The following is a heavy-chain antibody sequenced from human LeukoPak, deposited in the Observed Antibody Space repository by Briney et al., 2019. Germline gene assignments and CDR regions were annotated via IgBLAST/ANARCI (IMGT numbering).Heavy chain of an antibody. V-gene: IGHV1-69*04. Sequence: GASVKVSCKASGGTFSSYAISWVRQAPGQGLEWMGRIIPILGIATYAQKFQGRVTITADKSTSTAYMELSSLRSEDTAVYYCARWTGSSWFDYWGQGTLVTVSS. CDR3: ARWTGSSWFDY. J-gene: IGHJ4*02. CDR2: IIPILGIA. CDR1: GGTFSSYA. D-gene: IGHD6-13*01.